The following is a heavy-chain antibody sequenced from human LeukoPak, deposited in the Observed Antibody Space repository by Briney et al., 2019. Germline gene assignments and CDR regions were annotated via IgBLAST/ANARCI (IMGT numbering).Heavy chain of an antibody. CDR2: INSDGSST. Sequence: GGSLRLSCAASGFTFSSYWMHWVRQAPGKGLVWVSRINSDGSSTSYADSVKGRFTISRDNAKNTLYLQMNSLRAEDTAVYYCAKDRAYYYDSSGYSNYYFDYWGQGTLVTVSS. CDR1: GFTFSSYW. J-gene: IGHJ4*02. D-gene: IGHD3-22*01. CDR3: AKDRAYYYDSSGYSNYYFDY. V-gene: IGHV3-74*01.